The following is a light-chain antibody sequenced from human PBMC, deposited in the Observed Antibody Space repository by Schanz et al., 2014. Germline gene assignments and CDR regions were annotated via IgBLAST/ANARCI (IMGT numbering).Light chain of an antibody. V-gene: IGLV2-14*03. CDR2: DVS. J-gene: IGLJ2*01. Sequence: QSALTQPASVSGSPGQSITISCTGTSSDVGAYNHVSWYQQHPGKAPKLIIYDVSNRPSGVSNRFSGSKSGNTASLTISGLQAEDEADYYCSSYTSSSTPVVFGGGTKLTVL. CDR1: SSDVGAYNH. CDR3: SSYTSSSTPVV.